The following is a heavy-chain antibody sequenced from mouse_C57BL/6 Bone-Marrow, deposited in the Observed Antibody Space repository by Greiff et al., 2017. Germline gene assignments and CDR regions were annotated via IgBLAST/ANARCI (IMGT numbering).Heavy chain of an antibody. V-gene: IGHV1-15*01. D-gene: IGHD1-1*01. CDR3: TILRRGAWFAY. Sequence: QVQLQQSGAELVRPGASVTLSCKASGYTFTDYEMHWVKQTPVHGLEWIGAIDPETGGTAYNQKFKGKAILTADKSSSTAYMELRSLTSEDSAVYDCTILRRGAWFAYWGQGTLVTVAA. J-gene: IGHJ3*01. CDR2: IDPETGGT. CDR1: GYTFTDYE.